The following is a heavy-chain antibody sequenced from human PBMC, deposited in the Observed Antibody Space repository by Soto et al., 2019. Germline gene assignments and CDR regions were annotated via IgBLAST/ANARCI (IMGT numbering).Heavy chain of an antibody. CDR1: GGSFTSGGYY. J-gene: IGHJ6*02. D-gene: IGHD6-25*01. CDR2: ISYSGST. V-gene: IGHV4-31*03. Sequence: QVLLQESGPGLVKPSETLSLTCTVSGGSFTSGGYYWTWIRQLPGKGLEWLGYISYSGSTYYNPSLKSGVVISKDLSKTQSSLKLTSVTAADPAVYFCARDRRAARDGMDVWGQGTTVIVSS. CDR3: ARDRRAARDGMDV.